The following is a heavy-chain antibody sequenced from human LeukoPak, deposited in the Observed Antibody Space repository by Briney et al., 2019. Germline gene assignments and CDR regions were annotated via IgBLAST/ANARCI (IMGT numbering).Heavy chain of an antibody. V-gene: IGHV3-23*01. CDR2: ISDSGGST. CDR1: GITLSNYG. D-gene: IGHD3-22*01. J-gene: IGHJ4*02. Sequence: PGGSLRLSCAVSGITLSNYGMSWVRQALGKGLEWVAGISDSGGSTNYADSVKGRFTISRDNPKNTLYLQMNSLRAEDTAVYFCARRGVVIRVILVGFHKEAFYFDSWGQGALVTVSS. CDR3: ARRGVVIRVILVGFHKEAFYFDS.